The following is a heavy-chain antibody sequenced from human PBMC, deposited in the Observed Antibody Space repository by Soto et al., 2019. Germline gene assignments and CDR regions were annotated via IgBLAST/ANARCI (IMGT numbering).Heavy chain of an antibody. CDR3: ARVVGALGHWLGP. Sequence: SVKGACKTSGYTFTSYGIGWVRQAPGQGLEWMGWISAYNGNTNYAQKLQGRVTMTTDTSTSTAYMELRSLRSDDTAVYYCARVVGALGHWLGPWGQGTLGTVSS. V-gene: IGHV1-18*01. J-gene: IGHJ5*02. CDR2: ISAYNGNT. D-gene: IGHD3-3*01. CDR1: GYTFTSYG.